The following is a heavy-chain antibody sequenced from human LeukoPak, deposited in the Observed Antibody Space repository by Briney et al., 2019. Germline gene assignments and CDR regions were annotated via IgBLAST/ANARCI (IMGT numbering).Heavy chain of an antibody. D-gene: IGHD1-26*01. CDR1: GDSISSYF. V-gene: IGHV4-59*08. CDR3: SSGRTSYYPSRKSRVSIFLDRSKNQFSLKLGSVPAANPEVYYCARGRGYGGNYLRSFDI. J-gene: IGHJ3*02. CDR2: NSGGT. Sequence: PSETLTLTCTVSGDSISSYFWRWIRQPPGKGLEWSGYNSGGTNYNSSLYIQVTISIYRSKSQISLYLHSVSPAATAASFYSSGRTSYYPSRKSRVSIFLDRSKNQFSLKLGSVPAANPEVYYCARGRGYGGNYLRSFDIWGQGTMVTVSS.